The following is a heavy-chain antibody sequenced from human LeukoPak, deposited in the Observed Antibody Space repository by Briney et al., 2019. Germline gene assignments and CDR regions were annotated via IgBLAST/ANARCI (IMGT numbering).Heavy chain of an antibody. V-gene: IGHV3-21*01. CDR3: ARFGEQQLVPSRRGWYYGMDV. CDR2: ISSSSSYI. Sequence: GGSLRLSCAASGFTFSSYSMNWVRQAPGKGLEWVSSISSSSSYIYYADSVKGRFTISRDNAKNSLYLQMNSLRAEDTAVYYCARFGEQQLVPSRRGWYYGMDVWGQGTTVTVSS. D-gene: IGHD6-13*01. J-gene: IGHJ6*02. CDR1: GFTFSSYS.